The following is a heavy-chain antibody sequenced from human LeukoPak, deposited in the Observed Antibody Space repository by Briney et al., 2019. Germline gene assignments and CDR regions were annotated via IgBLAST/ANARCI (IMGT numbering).Heavy chain of an antibody. CDR2: IKQDGSEE. CDR3: AREGIAAADYYYYYMDV. J-gene: IGHJ6*03. Sequence: GGSLRLSCAASGFTFSSYWMSWVRQAPGKGLEWVANIKQDGSEEYYVDSVKSRFTISRDNAKNSLYLQMNSLRAEDTAVYYCAREGIAAADYYYYYMDVWGKGTTVTVSS. D-gene: IGHD6-13*01. CDR1: GFTFSSYW. V-gene: IGHV3-7*01.